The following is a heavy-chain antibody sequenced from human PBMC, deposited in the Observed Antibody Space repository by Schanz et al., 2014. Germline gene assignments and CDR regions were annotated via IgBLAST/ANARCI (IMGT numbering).Heavy chain of an antibody. J-gene: IGHJ3*02. CDR1: GFTFSSYA. Sequence: DVQLLESGGGLVQPGGSLRLSCAASGFTFSSYAMSWVRQAPGKGLEWVSAISGSGGSTYYADSVKGRFTISRDNSKNTLYLQMNSLRADDTAVYYCAKGRFGELSAFDIWGQGTMVTVSS. CDR3: AKGRFGELSAFDI. V-gene: IGHV3-23*01. CDR2: ISGSGGST. D-gene: IGHD3-10*01.